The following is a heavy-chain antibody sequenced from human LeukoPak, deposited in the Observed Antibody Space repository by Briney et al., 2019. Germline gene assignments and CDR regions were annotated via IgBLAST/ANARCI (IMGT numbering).Heavy chain of an antibody. CDR1: GFTFSSFW. D-gene: IGHD1-26*01. Sequence: GGSLRLSCAASGFTFSSFWMHWVRQAPGKGLVWVSRINTDGSSTSYADSVKGRFTISRDNAKNTLFLQMNSLRAEDTAVHYCAMGSPDESLDYWGQGTLVTVSS. CDR3: AMGSPDESLDY. J-gene: IGHJ4*02. CDR2: INTDGSST. V-gene: IGHV3-74*01.